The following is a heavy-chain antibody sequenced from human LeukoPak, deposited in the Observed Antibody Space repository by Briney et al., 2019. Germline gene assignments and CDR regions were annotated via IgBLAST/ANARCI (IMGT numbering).Heavy chain of an antibody. V-gene: IGHV3-53*01. Sequence: PGGSLRLSCAASGFTVSSNYMSWVRQAPGKGLEWVSLIYSGGSTYYADSVKGRFTISRDNSKNTLYLQMNNLRAEDTAVYYCASHGPGYNYGYFDYWGQGTLVTVSS. D-gene: IGHD5-18*01. CDR3: ASHGPGYNYGYFDY. J-gene: IGHJ4*02. CDR2: IYSGGST. CDR1: GFTVSSNY.